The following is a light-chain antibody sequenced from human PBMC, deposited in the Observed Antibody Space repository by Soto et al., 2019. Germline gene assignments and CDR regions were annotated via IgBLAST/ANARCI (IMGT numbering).Light chain of an antibody. Sequence: DIQIIQSPSSLAAPVGEGGTSTCRASQGIGNDLGWYQQKPGKAPKRLIYLTYRLQTWVPSRFSGSGSGTEFSLTISSPQPDDFPTYYCQRFNSYLEAFGQGTKVDI. CDR1: QGIGND. CDR3: QRFNSYLEA. V-gene: IGKV1-17*01. CDR2: LTY. J-gene: IGKJ1*01.